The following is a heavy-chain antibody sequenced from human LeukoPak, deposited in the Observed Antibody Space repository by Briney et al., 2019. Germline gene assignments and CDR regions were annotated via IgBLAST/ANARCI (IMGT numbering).Heavy chain of an antibody. D-gene: IGHD2-8*01. V-gene: IGHV3-30*02. CDR1: GFTFSSYG. Sequence: GGSLRLSCAASGFTFSSYGMHWVRQAPGKGLEWVAYIQNDGSNEQYADSVKGRFSISRDSSKNILYLQMNSLRAEDTAVYYCAKDRCSNGIGCYYYYMDVWGKGTTVTVSS. CDR3: AKDRCSNGIGCYYYYMDV. J-gene: IGHJ6*03. CDR2: IQNDGSNE.